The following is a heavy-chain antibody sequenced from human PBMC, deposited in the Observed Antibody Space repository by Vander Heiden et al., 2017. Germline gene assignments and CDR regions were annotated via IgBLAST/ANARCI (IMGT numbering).Heavy chain of an antibody. CDR1: GFTFSSYG. J-gene: IGHJ6*02. Sequence: QVQLVESGGGVVQPGRSLRLSCSASGFTFSSYGMHWVRQAPGKGLEWVAVIWYDGSNKYYAASVKGRFTISRDNSKNTLYLQMNSLRAEDTAVYYCARCLYSYGFGFYYYGMDVWGQGTTVTVSS. CDR2: IWYDGSNK. CDR3: ARCLYSYGFGFYYYGMDV. D-gene: IGHD5-18*01. V-gene: IGHV3-33*01.